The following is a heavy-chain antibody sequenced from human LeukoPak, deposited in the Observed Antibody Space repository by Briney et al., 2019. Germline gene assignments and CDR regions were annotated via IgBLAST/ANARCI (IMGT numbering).Heavy chain of an antibody. J-gene: IGHJ4*02. CDR1: GFTFSDFW. CDR3: ARDRWSSTSYNDY. V-gene: IGHV3-74*01. Sequence: GGSLRLSCAASGFTFSDFWMHWVRQAPGKGLVWVSRINSGGTVTNYADSVKGRLTISRDNPKNTLYLQMNSLRAEDTAVYYCARDRWSSTSYNDYWGQGTLVTVSS. D-gene: IGHD2-2*01. CDR2: INSGGTVT.